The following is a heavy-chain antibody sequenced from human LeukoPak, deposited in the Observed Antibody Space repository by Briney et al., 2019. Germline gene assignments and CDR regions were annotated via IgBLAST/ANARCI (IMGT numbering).Heavy chain of an antibody. J-gene: IGHJ4*02. CDR2: ISGSGGST. D-gene: IGHD1-26*01. V-gene: IGHV3-23*01. CDR3: VRENSGTYTFDY. Sequence: PGGSLRLSCAASGFTFSSYGMSWVRQAPGKGLEWVSAISGSGGSTYNADSGKGRFTISRDSAKNSLYLQMNSLRAEDTAVYFCVRENSGTYTFDYWGLGTLVTVSS. CDR1: GFTFSSYG.